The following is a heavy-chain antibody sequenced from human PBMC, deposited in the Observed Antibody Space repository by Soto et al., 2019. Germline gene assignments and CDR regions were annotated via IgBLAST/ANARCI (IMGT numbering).Heavy chain of an antibody. V-gene: IGHV1-69*01. Sequence: QVQLVQSGAEVKKPGSSVKVSCKASGGDFSNYAISWVRQAPGQGPEWMGGIIPIFRTATYAQKFQGRVTITADDSTRTAYMELSGLTSEDTADYYCARDSLIPSAAAYYFDMDVWCQGTTVTVSS. CDR3: ARDSLIPSAAAYYFDMDV. J-gene: IGHJ6*02. CDR2: IIPIFRTA. D-gene: IGHD2-21*01. CDR1: GGDFSNYA.